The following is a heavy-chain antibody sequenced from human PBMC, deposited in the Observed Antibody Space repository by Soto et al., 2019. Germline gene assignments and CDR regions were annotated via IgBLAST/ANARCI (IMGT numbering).Heavy chain of an antibody. CDR1: GGTFSSYA. CDR2: IIPIFGTA. V-gene: IGHV1-69*13. D-gene: IGHD1-1*01. J-gene: IGHJ4*02. CDR3: ARGDGYNYWYYFDY. Sequence: SVKVSCKASGGTFSSYAISWVRQAPGQGLEWMGGIIPIFGTANYAQKFQGRVTITADESTSTAYMELSSLRSEDTAVYYCARGDGYNYWYYFDYWGQGTLVTVSS.